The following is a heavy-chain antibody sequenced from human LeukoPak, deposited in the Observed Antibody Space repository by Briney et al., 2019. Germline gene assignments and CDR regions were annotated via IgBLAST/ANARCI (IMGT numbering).Heavy chain of an antibody. CDR3: ARVEVVPAANFDY. CDR2: MNPNSGNT. J-gene: IGHJ4*02. Sequence: ASVTVSCKASGYTFTSYDINWVRQATGQGLEWMGWMNPNSGNTGYAQKFQGRVTMTRNTSISTAYMELSSLRSEDTAVYYCARVEVVPAANFDYWGQGTLVTVSS. D-gene: IGHD2-2*01. CDR1: GYTFTSYD. V-gene: IGHV1-8*01.